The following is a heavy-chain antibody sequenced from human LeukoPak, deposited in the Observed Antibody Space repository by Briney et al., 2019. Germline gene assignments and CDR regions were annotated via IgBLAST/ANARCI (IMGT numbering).Heavy chain of an antibody. CDR1: GYTLTELS. CDR3: ATLDGSGSYYPFDY. J-gene: IGHJ4*02. V-gene: IGHV1-24*01. D-gene: IGHD3-10*01. CDR2: FDREDGET. Sequence: ASVKVSCKVSGYTLTELSMHWVRQAPGKGLEWMGGFDREDGETIYAQKFQGRVTMTEDTSTDTAYMELSSLRSEDTAVYYCATLDGSGSYYPFDYWGQGTLVTVSS.